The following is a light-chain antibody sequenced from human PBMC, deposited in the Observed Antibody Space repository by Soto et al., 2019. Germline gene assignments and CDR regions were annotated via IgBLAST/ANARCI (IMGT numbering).Light chain of an antibody. V-gene: IGKV3-15*01. CDR2: GAS. CDR3: QHYNNWPSFT. Sequence: EIVLTQSPATLSASPGERATLSCRASQSVSNNLAWYQHQPGLAPRLLIYGASTRASGIPARFSGSWSGTEFTLTISSLQSEDFAIYYCQHYNNWPSFTFGPGTRVDIK. CDR1: QSVSNN. J-gene: IGKJ3*01.